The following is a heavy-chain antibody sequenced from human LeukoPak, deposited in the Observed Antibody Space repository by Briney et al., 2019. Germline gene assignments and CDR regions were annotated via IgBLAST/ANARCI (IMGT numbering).Heavy chain of an antibody. CDR1: GDTFTSYY. J-gene: IGHJ6*03. V-gene: IGHV1-46*01. CDR3: ARTEYHYYYMDV. CDR2: ITPNIGST. Sequence: ASVKVSCKASGDTFTSYYIHWMRQAPGQGLEWLGMITPNIGSTTYAQQFQGRITMTSDKSTSTVYMDLSSLRFEDTAVYFCARTEYHYYYMDVWGKGTTVTVSS.